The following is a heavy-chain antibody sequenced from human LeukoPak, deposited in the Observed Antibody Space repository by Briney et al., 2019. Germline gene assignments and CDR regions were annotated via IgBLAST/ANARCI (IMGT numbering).Heavy chain of an antibody. Sequence: ASVKVSCKASGYTFTSYDINWVRQATGQGLEWMGWMNSNSGNTGYAQKFQGRVTMTRNTSISTAYMELSSLRSEDTAVYYCARSADSSGWYTYYYGMDVWGQGTTVTVSS. V-gene: IGHV1-8*01. CDR1: GYTFTSYD. CDR3: ARSADSSGWYTYYYGMDV. CDR2: MNSNSGNT. J-gene: IGHJ6*02. D-gene: IGHD6-19*01.